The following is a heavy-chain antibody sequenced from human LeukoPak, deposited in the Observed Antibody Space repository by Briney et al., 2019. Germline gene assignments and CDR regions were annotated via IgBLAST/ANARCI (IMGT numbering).Heavy chain of an antibody. CDR2: ISSSTGTI. CDR1: GFTFGSYG. CDR3: ASFDN. V-gene: IGHV3-48*02. Sequence: GGSLRLSCAASGFTFGSYGMSWVRQAPGKGLEWVSYISSSTGTIYYADSVKGRFTISRDNAKNSLYLQMSSLRDEDTAVYYCASFDNWGQGTLVTVSS. J-gene: IGHJ4*02.